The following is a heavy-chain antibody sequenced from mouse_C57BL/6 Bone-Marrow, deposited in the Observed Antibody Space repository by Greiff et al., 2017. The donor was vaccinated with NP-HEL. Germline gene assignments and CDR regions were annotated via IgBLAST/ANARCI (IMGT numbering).Heavy chain of an antibody. Sequence: QVQLKESGAELVKPGASVKISCKASGYAFSSYWMNWVKQRPGKGLEWIGQIYPGDGDTNYNGKFKGKATLTADKSSSTAYMQLSSLTSEDSAVYFCARKGLRAWLRRDYFDYWGQGTTLTVSS. J-gene: IGHJ2*01. CDR2: IYPGDGDT. D-gene: IGHD2-2*01. V-gene: IGHV1-80*01. CDR1: GYAFSSYW. CDR3: ARKGLRAWLRRDYFDY.